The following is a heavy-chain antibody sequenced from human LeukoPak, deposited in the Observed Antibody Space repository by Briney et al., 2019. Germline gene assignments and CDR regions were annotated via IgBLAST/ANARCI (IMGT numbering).Heavy chain of an antibody. CDR2: INHSGST. V-gene: IGHV4-34*01. CDR1: GGSFSGYY. D-gene: IGHD6-13*01. CDR3: AVGSSWVVAFDI. Sequence: SETLSLTCAVYGGSFSGYYWSWIRQPPGKGLEWIGEINHSGSTNYNPPLKSRVTISVDTSKNQFSLKLSSVTAADTAVYYCAVGSSWVVAFDIWGQGTMVTVSS. J-gene: IGHJ3*02.